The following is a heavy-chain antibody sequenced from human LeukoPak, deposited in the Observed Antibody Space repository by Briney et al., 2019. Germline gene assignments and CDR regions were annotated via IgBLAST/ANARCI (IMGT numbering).Heavy chain of an antibody. CDR1: GGSFSGYY. CDR3: ARKETRTVPGAFDI. J-gene: IGHJ3*02. Sequence: SETLSLTCAVYGGSFSGYYWSWIRQPPGKGLEWIGEINHSGSTNYDPSLKSRVTISVDTSKNQFSLKLSSVTAADTAVYYCARKETRTVPGAFDIWGQGTMVTVSS. V-gene: IGHV4-34*01. CDR2: INHSGST. D-gene: IGHD6-6*01.